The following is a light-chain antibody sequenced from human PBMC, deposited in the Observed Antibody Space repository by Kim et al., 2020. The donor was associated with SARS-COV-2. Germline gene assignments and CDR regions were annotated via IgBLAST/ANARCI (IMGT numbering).Light chain of an antibody. CDR3: QKYNSAPRG. V-gene: IGKV1-27*01. CDR2: AAS. J-gene: IGKJ1*01. CDR1: QSISNY. Sequence: ASVGDRVTITCRPRQSISNYLAWYLQKPGKVTKLLIYAASTLQSGVPSRCSGSGSGTDLTHTISSLQPEDVATYYCQKYNSAPRGFGQGTKVDIK.